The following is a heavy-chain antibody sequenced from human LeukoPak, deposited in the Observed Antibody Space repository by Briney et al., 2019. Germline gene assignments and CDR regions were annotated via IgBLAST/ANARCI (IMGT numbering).Heavy chain of an antibody. Sequence: SETLSLTCAVYGGSFSGYYWSWIRQPPGKGLEWIGSIYYSGSTYYNPSLKSRVTISVDTSKNQFSLKLSSVTAADTAVYYCARLPGYSSSWYLQSHYYYYMDVWGKGTTVTISS. CDR1: GGSFSGYY. V-gene: IGHV4-34*01. CDR3: ARLPGYSSSWYLQSHYYYYMDV. D-gene: IGHD6-13*01. J-gene: IGHJ6*03. CDR2: IYYSGST.